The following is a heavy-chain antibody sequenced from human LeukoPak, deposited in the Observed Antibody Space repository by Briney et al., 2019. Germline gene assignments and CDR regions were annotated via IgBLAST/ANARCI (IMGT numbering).Heavy chain of an antibody. Sequence: GGSLRLPCAASGFTFSSYWMHWVRQAPEKGLVWVSRINPDGSTTTYADSVEGRFTISRDNARNTLYLQMNSLRVEDTAVYYCARVGVGSYHFDDWGQGTLVTVSS. CDR3: ARVGVGSYHFDD. D-gene: IGHD3-10*01. CDR1: GFTFSSYW. J-gene: IGHJ4*02. V-gene: IGHV3-74*01. CDR2: INPDGSTT.